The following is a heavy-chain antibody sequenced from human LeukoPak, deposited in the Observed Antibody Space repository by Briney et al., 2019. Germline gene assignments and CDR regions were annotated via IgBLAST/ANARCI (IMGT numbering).Heavy chain of an antibody. Sequence: GGSLRLSCAASGFTFSSYAMSWVRQAPGKGLEWVSAISGSGGSTYYADSVKGRFTISRDNSKNTLYLQMNSLRAEDTAVYYCANPKYDCWSVDINSFDPWGQGTLVTVSS. V-gene: IGHV3-23*01. CDR2: ISGSGGST. CDR3: ANPKYDCWSVDINSFDP. J-gene: IGHJ5*02. D-gene: IGHD3-3*01. CDR1: GFTFSSYA.